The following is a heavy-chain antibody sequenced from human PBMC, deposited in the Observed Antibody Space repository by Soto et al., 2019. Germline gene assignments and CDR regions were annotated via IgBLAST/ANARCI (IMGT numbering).Heavy chain of an antibody. CDR2: IIPIFGTA. Sequence: QVQLVQSGAEVKKPGSSVKVSCKASGGTFSSYAISWVRQAPGQGLEWMGGIIPIFGTANYAQKFQGRVTITADESTSTAYMELSSLRAAYTAVYYCSSGNRDGYNFLDCLGKGTLVTVSS. CDR3: SSGNRDGYNFLDC. V-gene: IGHV1-69*01. CDR1: GGTFSSYA. D-gene: IGHD5-12*01. J-gene: IGHJ4*02.